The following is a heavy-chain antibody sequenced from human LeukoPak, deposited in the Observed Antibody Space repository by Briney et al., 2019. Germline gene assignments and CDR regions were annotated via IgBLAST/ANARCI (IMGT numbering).Heavy chain of an antibody. D-gene: IGHD2-2*01. CDR2: TDHSGNA. CDR1: GGSFSGYY. Sequence: RASETLSLTCAVYGGSFSGYYWTWSRQPPGKGLEWIGETDHSGNANYNPSLKSRVAISVDMSKNQFSLKLSSVTAADTAVYYCARYCSSNSCPDTFDIWGQGTMVTVSS. V-gene: IGHV4-34*01. J-gene: IGHJ3*02. CDR3: ARYCSSNSCPDTFDI.